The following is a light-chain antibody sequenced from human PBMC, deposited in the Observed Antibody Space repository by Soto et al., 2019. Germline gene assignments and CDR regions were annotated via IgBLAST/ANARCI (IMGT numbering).Light chain of an antibody. J-gene: IGKJ5*01. CDR3: QQYKSWPPIT. CDR1: QSVSSSY. Sequence: EIVLTQSPGTLSLSPGERATLSCRASQSVSSSYLAWYQQKPGQAPRLLIYGASTRATGIPARFSGSGSGTEFTLTINSLKSEDYAVYYCQQYKSWPPITFGQGTRLE. V-gene: IGKV3-15*01. CDR2: GAS.